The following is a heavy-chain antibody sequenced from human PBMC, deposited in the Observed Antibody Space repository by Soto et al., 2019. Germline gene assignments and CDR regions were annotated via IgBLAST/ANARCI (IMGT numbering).Heavy chain of an antibody. CDR1: GGSFSGYY. J-gene: IGHJ4*02. CDR2: INHSGST. CDR3: ARDKITGLFDY. D-gene: IGHD2-8*02. V-gene: IGHV4-34*01. Sequence: QVQLQQWGAGLLKPSETLSLTCAVYGGSFSGYYWTWIRQPPGTGLEWIGEINHSGSTNYNPSLMSRVTTSVDTSTNQFSPKLTSVTAAVTAVSYCARDKITGLFDYWGQGTLVTVSS.